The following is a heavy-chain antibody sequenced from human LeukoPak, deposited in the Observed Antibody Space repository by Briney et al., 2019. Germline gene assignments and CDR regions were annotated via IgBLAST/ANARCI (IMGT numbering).Heavy chain of an antibody. CDR3: AGDTHSSSWYDH. D-gene: IGHD6-19*01. Sequence: GGSLRLSCAVSGFTVSSIYMTWVRQAPGKGLEWVSSIYSDGNTYYADSVKGRFTLSRDSSRNTLYLQMNDLRVEDTAVYYCAGDTHSSSWYDHWGQGTLVTVSS. J-gene: IGHJ5*02. V-gene: IGHV3-53*01. CDR2: IYSDGNT. CDR1: GFTVSSIY.